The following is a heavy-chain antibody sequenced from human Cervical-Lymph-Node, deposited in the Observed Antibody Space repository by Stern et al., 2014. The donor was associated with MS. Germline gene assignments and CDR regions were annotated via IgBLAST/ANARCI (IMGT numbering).Heavy chain of an antibody. V-gene: IGHV3-43*01. CDR2: ISWDGGST. CDR3: AKPITMIVVAESSYFDY. J-gene: IGHJ4*02. CDR1: GFTFDDYT. Sequence: EVQLEESGGVVVQPGGSLRLTCAASGFTFDDYTMHWVRQAPGQGLEWVSLISWDGGSTYYADSSTGRFTISRDNSKNSLYLQMNSLRTEDSALYYCAKPITMIVVAESSYFDYWGQGTLVTVSS. D-gene: IGHD3-22*01.